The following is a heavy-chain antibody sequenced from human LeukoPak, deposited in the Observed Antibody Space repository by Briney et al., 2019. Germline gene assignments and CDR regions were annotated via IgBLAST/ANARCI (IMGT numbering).Heavy chain of an antibody. D-gene: IGHD6-6*01. Sequence: PSETLSLTCTVSGGSISSYYWSWIRQPPGKGLEWIGYIYYSGSTNYNPSLKSRVTISVDTSKNQSSLKLSSVTAADTAVYYCARRGIAARGYYFDYWGQGTLVTVSS. CDR3: ARRGIAARGYYFDY. CDR2: IYYSGST. V-gene: IGHV4-59*12. J-gene: IGHJ4*02. CDR1: GGSISSYY.